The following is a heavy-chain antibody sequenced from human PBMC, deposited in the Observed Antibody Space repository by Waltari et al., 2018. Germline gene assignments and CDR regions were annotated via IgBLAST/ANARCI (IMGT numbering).Heavy chain of an antibody. V-gene: IGHV1-69*01. J-gene: IGHJ3*02. D-gene: IGHD7-27*01. CDR3: ARNPGDKGAFDI. Sequence: CKASGGTFSSYAISWVRQAPGQGLEWMGGIIPIFGTANYAQKFQGRVTITADESTSTAYMELSSLRSEDTAVYYCARNPGDKGAFDIWGQGTMVTVSS. CDR2: IIPIFGTA. CDR1: GGTFSSYA.